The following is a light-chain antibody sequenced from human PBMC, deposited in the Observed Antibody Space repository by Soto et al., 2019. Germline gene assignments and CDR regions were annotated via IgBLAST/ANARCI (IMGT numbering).Light chain of an antibody. J-gene: IGKJ3*01. V-gene: IGKV3-15*01. CDR2: DAS. Sequence: EILMTQSPATLSVSPGERATLSCRASRSVSSNLAWYQQKPGQAPRLLIYDASTRATGIPARFSGSGSGTEFTLTISRLQSEDFAIYYCQQYNNWPPLTFGPGTKVDIK. CDR1: RSVSSN. CDR3: QQYNNWPPLT.